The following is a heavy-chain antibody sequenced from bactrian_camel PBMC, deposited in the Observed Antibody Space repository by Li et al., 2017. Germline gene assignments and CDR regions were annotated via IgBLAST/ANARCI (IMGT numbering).Heavy chain of an antibody. V-gene: IGHV3S25*01. CDR3: EGSWGLGAVYTG. CDR2: INKGGDIT. Sequence: QLVESGGGLVQPGGSLRLSCVSSGFTFSGYWMHWIRQAPGKGLEWVSVINKGGDITDYAESVKGRFTVSKDVDKNTLNLQMNNLKPEDTAVYYCEGSWGLGAVYTGRGQGTQVTVS. CDR1: GFTFSGYW. J-gene: IGHJ4*01. D-gene: IGHD5*01.